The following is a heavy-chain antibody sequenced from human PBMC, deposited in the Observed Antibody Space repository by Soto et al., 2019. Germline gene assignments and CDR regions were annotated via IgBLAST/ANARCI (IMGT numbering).Heavy chain of an antibody. CDR2: VFYSGNT. V-gene: IGHV4-31*03. CDR1: GASVSTYDYH. Sequence: QVQLQESGPGLVKPLQTLSLTCTVSGASVSTYDYHLAWIRQHPEGGLEWIGYVFYSGNTYYNPSLRGRIYISLDTSKNQFSLRLTSVTAADTAVYFCARDSPPPPVFNYYGLDVWGPGTTVTVSS. CDR3: ARDSPPPPVFNYYGLDV. J-gene: IGHJ6*02.